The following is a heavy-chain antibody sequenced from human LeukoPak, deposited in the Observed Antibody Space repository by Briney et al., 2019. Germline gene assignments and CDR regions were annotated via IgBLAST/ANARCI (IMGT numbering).Heavy chain of an antibody. Sequence: PGGSLRLSCAASGFTFSSYGMHWVRQAPGKGLEWVAVISYDGSNKYYADSVKGRFTISRDNSKNTLYLQMNSLRAEDTAVYYCAKDRSIAAPQRAEYFQHWGQGTLVTVSS. CDR1: GFTFSSYG. D-gene: IGHD6-6*01. J-gene: IGHJ1*01. CDR3: AKDRSIAAPQRAEYFQH. V-gene: IGHV3-30*18. CDR2: ISYDGSNK.